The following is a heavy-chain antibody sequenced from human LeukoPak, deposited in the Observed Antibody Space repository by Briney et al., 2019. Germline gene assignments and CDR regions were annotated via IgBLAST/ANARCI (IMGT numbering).Heavy chain of an antibody. CDR1: GGSIINYY. D-gene: IGHD2/OR15-2a*01. V-gene: IGHV4-59*01. Sequence: SETLSLTCTVSGGSIINYYWGWIRQPPGKGLEWIGYIYSSGSTNYNPSLKSRVTILVDTSKNQFSLKLSSVTTADTAVYYCARAREFWFDPWGQGTLVTVSS. J-gene: IGHJ5*02. CDR3: ARAREFWFDP. CDR2: IYSSGST.